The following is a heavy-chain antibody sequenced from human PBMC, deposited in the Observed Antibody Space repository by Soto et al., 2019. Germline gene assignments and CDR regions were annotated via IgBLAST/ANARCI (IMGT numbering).Heavy chain of an antibody. V-gene: IGHV1-18*01. J-gene: IGHJ4*02. CDR3: ARGRYGDY. Sequence: QVHLVQSGAEVRKPGASVKVSCKGSGYTFTSYGITWVRQAPGQGLEWMGWISAHNGNTNYAQKLQGRVTVTRDTSTGTAYMELRSLRSDDTAVYYCARGRYGDYWGQGALVTVSS. CDR1: GYTFTSYG. CDR2: ISAHNGNT. D-gene: IGHD1-1*01.